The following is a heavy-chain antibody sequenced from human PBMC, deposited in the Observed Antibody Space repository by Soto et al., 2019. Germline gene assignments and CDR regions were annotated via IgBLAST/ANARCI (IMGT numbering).Heavy chain of an antibody. CDR3: ASVGTAMVFDY. D-gene: IGHD5-18*01. CDR2: IIPIFGTA. Sequence: QVQLVQSGAEVKKPGSSVKVSCKASGGTFSSYAISWVRQAPGQGVEWMGGIIPIFGTANYAQKFQGRVTITEDKSQSTAYMELSSLRSEDTAVYYCASVGTAMVFDYWGQGTLVTVSS. J-gene: IGHJ4*02. CDR1: GGTFSSYA. V-gene: IGHV1-69*06.